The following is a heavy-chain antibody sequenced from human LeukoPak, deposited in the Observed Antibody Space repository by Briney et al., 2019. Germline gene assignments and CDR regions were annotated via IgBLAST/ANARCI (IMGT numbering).Heavy chain of an antibody. CDR1: GYTLTELS. Sequence: ASVKVSCKVSGYTLTELSMHWVRQAPGKGLEWMGGFDPEDGETIHAQKFQGRVTITADESTSTAYMELSSLRSEDTAVYYCARRSIPISSGSYSRTTYYYYYYYMDVWGKGTTVTISS. J-gene: IGHJ6*03. D-gene: IGHD3-10*02. V-gene: IGHV1-24*01. CDR2: FDPEDGET. CDR3: ARRSIPISSGSYSRTTYYYYYYYMDV.